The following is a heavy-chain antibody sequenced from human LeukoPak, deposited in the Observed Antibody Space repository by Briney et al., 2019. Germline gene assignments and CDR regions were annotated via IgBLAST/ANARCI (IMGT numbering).Heavy chain of an antibody. CDR1: GFTFSSYS. J-gene: IGHJ4*02. Sequence: PGGSLRLSCAASGFTFSSYSMNWVRQAPGKGLEWVSSISSSSSYIYYADSVKGRFTISRDNAKSSLYLQMNSLRAEDTAVYYCARGYCSSTSCFQGDWGQGTLVTVSS. D-gene: IGHD2-2*01. CDR3: ARGYCSSTSCFQGD. V-gene: IGHV3-21*01. CDR2: ISSSSSYI.